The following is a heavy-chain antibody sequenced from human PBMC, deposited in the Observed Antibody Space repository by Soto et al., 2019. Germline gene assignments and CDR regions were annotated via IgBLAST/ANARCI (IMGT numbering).Heavy chain of an antibody. J-gene: IGHJ6*02. CDR3: ARERYQVISDGMDV. CDR1: GYTFTGYY. V-gene: IGHV1-2*02. CDR2: INPQTGGT. D-gene: IGHD2-2*01. Sequence: QVQLVQSGAEVKTPGASVRVSCKASGYTFTGYYIHWVREAPGQGLEWMGWINPQTGGTSYAQKFQGRVTLSRDTSINTAYLELTRVRFDDAAVYSCARERYQVISDGMDVWGQGTTVTVSS.